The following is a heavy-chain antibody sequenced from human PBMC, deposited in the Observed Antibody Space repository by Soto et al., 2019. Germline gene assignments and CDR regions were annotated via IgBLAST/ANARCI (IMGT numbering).Heavy chain of an antibody. Sequence: VQLVESGGGLVQPGGSLKLSCAASGFTFSGSAMHWVRQASGKGLEWVGRIRSKANSYATAYAASVKGRFTISRDDSKNTAYLQLNSLKTEDTAVYYCTSLTHYYDSSGYYYGFDYWGQGTLVTVSS. D-gene: IGHD3-22*01. V-gene: IGHV3-73*02. CDR2: IRSKANSYAT. CDR3: TSLTHYYDSSGYYYGFDY. J-gene: IGHJ4*02. CDR1: GFTFSGSA.